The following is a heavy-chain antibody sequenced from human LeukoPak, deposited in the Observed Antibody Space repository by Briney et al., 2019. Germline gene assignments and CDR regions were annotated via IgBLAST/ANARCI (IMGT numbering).Heavy chain of an antibody. V-gene: IGHV4-31*03. D-gene: IGHD2-15*01. J-gene: IGHJ3*02. Sequence: PSETLSLTCTVSGGSISSGGYYWTWIRQHPGKGLEWIGYIYYSGTTYYNPSLEGRVTLSVDTSKNQFSLRLSSVTAADTAVYYCARYRDSGGRLAFDIWGQGTMATVSS. CDR2: IYYSGTT. CDR1: GGSISSGGYY. CDR3: ARYRDSGGRLAFDI.